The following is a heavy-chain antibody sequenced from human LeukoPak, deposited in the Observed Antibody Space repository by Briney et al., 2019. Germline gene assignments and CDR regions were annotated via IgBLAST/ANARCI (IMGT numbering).Heavy chain of an antibody. CDR1: VYTFTSYG. V-gene: IGHV1-18*01. J-gene: IGHJ4*02. Sequence: GASVKVSRKASVYTFTSYGIIWVRQAPGQGLEGMGWISAYNGNTNYSQKLKGRVTMTTDTSTSTAYMELRSLRSDDTAVYYCARGLATLTYYYDSSGYFDYWGQGNLVTVSS. D-gene: IGHD3-22*01. CDR2: ISAYNGNT. CDR3: ARGLATLTYYYDSSGYFDY.